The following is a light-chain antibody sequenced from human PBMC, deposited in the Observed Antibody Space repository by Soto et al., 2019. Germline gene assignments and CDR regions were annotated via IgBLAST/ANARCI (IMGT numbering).Light chain of an antibody. Sequence: QGVVTQPPSVSGAPGQRVTISCTGSSSNIGAGYDVHWYQQLPGTAPKLLIYGNSNRPSGVPDRFSGSKSGTSASLAITGLQAEDEADYYCQSYDSSLSGSGVFGGGTKLTVL. J-gene: IGLJ2*01. CDR1: SSNIGAGYD. V-gene: IGLV1-40*01. CDR2: GNS. CDR3: QSYDSSLSGSGV.